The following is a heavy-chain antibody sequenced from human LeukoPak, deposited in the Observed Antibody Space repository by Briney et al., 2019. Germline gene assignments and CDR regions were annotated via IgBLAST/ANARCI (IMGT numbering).Heavy chain of an antibody. CDR2: ISAYNGNS. J-gene: IGHJ4*02. D-gene: IGHD6-13*01. CDR3: AREQQLIRGDY. CDR1: GYTFTSYG. Sequence: GASVKVSCKASGYTFTSYGISWVRQAPGQGLEWMGWISAYNGNSHYTQKFQGRVTMTIDTSTSTAYMELRSLRSDDTAVYYCAREQQLIRGDYWGQGTLVTVSS. V-gene: IGHV1-18*01.